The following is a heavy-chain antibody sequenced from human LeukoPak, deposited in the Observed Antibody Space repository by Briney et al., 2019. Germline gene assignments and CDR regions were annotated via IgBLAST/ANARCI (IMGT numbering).Heavy chain of an antibody. CDR2: IKTDGSTV. D-gene: IGHD2-8*01. CDR1: GFTFSSYW. CDR3: ARAGFYNGLDY. Sequence: GGSPRLSCTASGFTFSSYWMHWVRQAPGKGLVWVSHIKTDGSTVSYADSVKGRFTISRDNAKNTLYLQMNSLRAEDTAVYFCARAGFYNGLDYWGQGTLVTASS. J-gene: IGHJ4*02. V-gene: IGHV3-74*01.